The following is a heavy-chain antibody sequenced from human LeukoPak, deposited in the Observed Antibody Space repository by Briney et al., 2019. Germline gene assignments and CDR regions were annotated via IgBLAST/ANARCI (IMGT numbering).Heavy chain of an antibody. CDR1: GYTLTELS. V-gene: IGHV1-24*01. CDR2: FDPEDGET. CDR3: ARGTGYSYGSREGLPDY. J-gene: IGHJ4*02. D-gene: IGHD5-18*01. Sequence: ASVKVSCKVSGYTLTELSMHWVRQAPGKGLEWMGGFDPEDGETIYAQKFQGRVTMTEDTSTDTAYMELSSVTAADTAVYYCARGTGYSYGSREGLPDYWGQGTLVTVSS.